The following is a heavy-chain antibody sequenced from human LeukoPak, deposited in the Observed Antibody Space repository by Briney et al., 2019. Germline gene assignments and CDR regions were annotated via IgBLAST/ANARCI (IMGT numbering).Heavy chain of an antibody. CDR3: AKSSIGSSIWLLDY. V-gene: IGHV3-23*01. D-gene: IGHD6-13*01. CDR1: GFTFSSYA. Sequence: HPGGSLRLSCAASGFTFSSYAMSWVRQAPGKGLEWVSGISGSGTRTYYADSVKGRFTISRDNSKNTLYLQMYSLRADVTALYYCAKSSIGSSIWLLDYRGQGTLVTVSS. J-gene: IGHJ4*02. CDR2: ISGSGTRT.